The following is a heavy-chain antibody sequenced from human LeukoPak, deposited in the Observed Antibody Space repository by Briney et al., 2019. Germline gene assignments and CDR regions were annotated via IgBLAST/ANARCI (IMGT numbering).Heavy chain of an antibody. CDR3: ARGGTVVPANSRGHDY. CDR2: VNPNSGGT. V-gene: IGHV1-2*02. Sequence: ASVKVSCKTSGYTFTGHYMHWVRQAHGQGPEWMGWVNPNSGGTHFAQKFQGRVTMTRDTSISTAYMELSGLRSDDTAVYYCARGGTVVPANSRGHDYWGQGTLVTVSS. D-gene: IGHD4-23*01. J-gene: IGHJ4*02. CDR1: GYTFTGHY.